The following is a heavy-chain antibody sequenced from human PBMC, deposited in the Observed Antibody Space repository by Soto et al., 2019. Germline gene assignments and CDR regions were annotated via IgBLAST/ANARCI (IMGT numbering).Heavy chain of an antibody. CDR1: GGSISSGGYY. CDR2: IYYSGST. V-gene: IGHV4-31*03. CDR3: ARSVREGSSSWYAYYFDY. D-gene: IGHD6-13*01. Sequence: SETLSLTCTVSGGSISSGGYYWSWIRQHPGKGLEWIGYIYYSGSTYYNPSLKSRVTISVDTSKNQFSLKLSSVTAADTAVYYCARSVREGSSSWYAYYFDYWGQGTLVTVSS. J-gene: IGHJ4*02.